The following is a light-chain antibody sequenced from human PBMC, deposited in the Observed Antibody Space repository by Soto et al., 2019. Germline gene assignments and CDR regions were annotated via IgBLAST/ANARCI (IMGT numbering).Light chain of an antibody. V-gene: IGKV3-11*01. CDR1: QSVSDY. CDR3: QQRDNWFT. J-gene: IGKJ5*01. CDR2: DAS. Sequence: EIVLTQSPATLSLSPGERATLSCRASQSVSDYLAWYQQKPGQPPRLLISDASNRATGIPARFSGSGSGTDFILTISSLEHEDFAVYYCQQRDNWFTFGQGTRLEIK.